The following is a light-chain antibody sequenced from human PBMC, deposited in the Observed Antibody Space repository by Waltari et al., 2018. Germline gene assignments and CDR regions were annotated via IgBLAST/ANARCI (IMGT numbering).Light chain of an antibody. Sequence: QSTLTQPASVSGSPGQSITIPGTGTSSDVGGYNYVPWDQQYPGKAPKLIIYDVSHRPSGISKRFSASKSGITASLTISGLQAEDEADYFCCSFTRTGTWVFGGGTNLTVL. CDR2: DVS. CDR1: SSDVGGYNY. CDR3: CSFTRTGTWV. J-gene: IGLJ3*02. V-gene: IGLV2-14*01.